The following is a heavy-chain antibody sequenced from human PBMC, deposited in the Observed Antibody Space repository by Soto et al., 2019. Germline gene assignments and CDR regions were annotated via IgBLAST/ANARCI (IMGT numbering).Heavy chain of an antibody. D-gene: IGHD5-12*01. V-gene: IGHV3-23*01. CDR1: GFTFSSNS. CDR2: ISIGGDKT. CDR3: AKWDGYGDH. J-gene: IGHJ5*02. Sequence: PGGSLRLSCAASGFTFSSNSFTFFRHAPCKGLEYASGISIGGDKTWHADSVKGRFTVSRDNSKNTVYLQMNSLRVDDTAVYYCAKWDGYGDHWGQGTLVTVSS.